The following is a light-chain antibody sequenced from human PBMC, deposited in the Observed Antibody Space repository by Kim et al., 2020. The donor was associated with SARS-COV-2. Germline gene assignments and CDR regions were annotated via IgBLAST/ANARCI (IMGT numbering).Light chain of an antibody. CDR2: YDS. J-gene: IGLJ3*02. CDR3: QVWDSSSDHRV. V-gene: IGLV3-21*04. Sequence: SYELTQPPSVSVAPGKTARITCGGNNIGSKSVHWYQQKPGQAPVLVIYYDSDRPSGIPERFSGSNSGNTATLTISRVEAGDEADYYCQVWDSSSDHRVFGGGTQLTV. CDR1: NIGSKS.